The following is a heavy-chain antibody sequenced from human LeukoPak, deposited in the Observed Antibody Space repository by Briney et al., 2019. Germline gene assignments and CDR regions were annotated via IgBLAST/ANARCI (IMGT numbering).Heavy chain of an antibody. D-gene: IGHD3-16*01. CDR2: ITGSGTGT. CDR1: GFTFSSYI. CDR3: ARVGDEVAYTRGYLDY. Sequence: GGSLRLSCAASGFTFSSYIMNWVRQAPGKGLEWVSSITGSGTGTFYADSVRGRFTISRHSSKNTLYLQMNSLRAEDTAVYYCARVGDEVAYTRGYLDYWGQGTLVTVSS. V-gene: IGHV3-23*01. J-gene: IGHJ4*02.